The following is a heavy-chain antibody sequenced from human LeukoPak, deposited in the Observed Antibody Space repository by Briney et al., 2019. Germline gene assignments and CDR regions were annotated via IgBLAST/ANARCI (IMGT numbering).Heavy chain of an antibody. Sequence: PGGSLRLSCAASGFTFSSYGMPWVRQAPGKGLEWVAVISYDGSNKYYADSVKGRFTISRDNSKNTLYLQMNSLRAEDTAVCYCAKDERVVGYCSGGSCHAGLYYWGQGTLVTVSS. CDR2: ISYDGSNK. J-gene: IGHJ4*02. CDR3: AKDERVVGYCSGGSCHAGLYY. V-gene: IGHV3-30*18. CDR1: GFTFSSYG. D-gene: IGHD2-15*01.